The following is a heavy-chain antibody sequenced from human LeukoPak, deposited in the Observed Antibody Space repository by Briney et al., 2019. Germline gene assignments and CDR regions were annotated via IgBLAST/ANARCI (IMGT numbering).Heavy chain of an antibody. CDR2: INHSGST. J-gene: IGHJ5*02. V-gene: IGHV4-38-2*02. CDR3: ARRVGFYGSGSLNYFDP. Sequence: PSETLSLTCTVSGYSISSGYYWGWIRQPPGKGLEWIGEINHSGSTNYNPSLKSRVSISVDTSKNHIALKLTSVTAADTAVYFCARRVGFYGSGSLNYFDPWGQGTLVTVSS. D-gene: IGHD3-10*01. CDR1: GYSISSGYY.